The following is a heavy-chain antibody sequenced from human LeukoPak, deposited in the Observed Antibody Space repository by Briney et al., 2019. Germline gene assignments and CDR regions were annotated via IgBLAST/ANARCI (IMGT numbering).Heavy chain of an antibody. J-gene: IGHJ6*02. Sequence: SETLSLTCAVYGGSFSGYYWSWIRQPPGKGLEWIGEINHSGSTNYNPSLKSRVTISVDTSKNQFSLKLSSVTAADTAVYYCGRDGTPLSGMDVWGRGTTVTVSS. CDR3: GRDGTPLSGMDV. CDR2: INHSGST. D-gene: IGHD1-26*01. CDR1: GGSFSGYY. V-gene: IGHV4-34*01.